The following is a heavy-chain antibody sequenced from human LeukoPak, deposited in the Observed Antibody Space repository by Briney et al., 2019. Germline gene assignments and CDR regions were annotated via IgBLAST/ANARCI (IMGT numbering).Heavy chain of an antibody. V-gene: IGHV3-23*01. Sequence: GGSLRLSCAASGFTSTNYAMNWVRQAPGKGLEWVSVLIGSSGSTDYADSVKGRFTISRDNSKNTLYLQMNSLRAEDTAVYYCAKDTVGPDSSGVYGMDVWGQGTTVTVSS. D-gene: IGHD3-22*01. CDR1: GFTSTNYA. CDR2: LIGSSGST. CDR3: AKDTVGPDSSGVYGMDV. J-gene: IGHJ6*02.